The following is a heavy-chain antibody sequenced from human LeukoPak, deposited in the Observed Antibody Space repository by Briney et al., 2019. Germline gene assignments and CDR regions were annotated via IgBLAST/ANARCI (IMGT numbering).Heavy chain of an antibody. J-gene: IGHJ4*02. Sequence: PSETLSLTCSVSGGSISGSSYYWAWIRQPPGKGLEWLGSISQSGSTYDNPSLKSRVTISVDTSKNQFSLKLNSVTAADTAVYYCARKIAATWYFDYWGQGTLVTVSS. V-gene: IGHV4-39*07. CDR2: ISQSGST. D-gene: IGHD2-21*01. CDR3: ARKIAATWYFDY. CDR1: GGSISGSSYY.